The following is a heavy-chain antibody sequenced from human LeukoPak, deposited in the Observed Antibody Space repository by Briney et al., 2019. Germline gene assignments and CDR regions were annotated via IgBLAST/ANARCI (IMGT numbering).Heavy chain of an antibody. D-gene: IGHD5-18*01. CDR2: IDYSGNT. CDR1: GGSFSRYY. V-gene: IGHV4-59*01. Sequence: SETLSLTCTVSGGSFSRYYWTWIRQPPGKGLEWIAYIDYSGNTNYSPSLKSRVTISVDTSRNQVSLKLSSVTAADTAVYYCARQYSYGPHFDYWGQGTLVTVSA. J-gene: IGHJ4*02. CDR3: ARQYSYGPHFDY.